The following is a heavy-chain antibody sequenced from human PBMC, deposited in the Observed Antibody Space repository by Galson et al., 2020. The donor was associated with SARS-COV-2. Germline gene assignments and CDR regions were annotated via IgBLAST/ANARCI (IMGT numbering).Heavy chain of an antibody. D-gene: IGHD6-13*01. CDR3: AKDVTMYSSSWYGGDAFDI. Sequence: GSLRLSCAASGFTFSSYAMHWVRQAPGKGLEWVAVISYDGSNKYYADSVKGRFTISRDNSKNTLYLQMNSLRAEDTAVYYCAKDVTMYSSSWYGGDAFDIWGQGTMVTVSS. CDR1: GFTFSSYA. CDR2: ISYDGSNK. V-gene: IGHV3-30*04. J-gene: IGHJ3*02.